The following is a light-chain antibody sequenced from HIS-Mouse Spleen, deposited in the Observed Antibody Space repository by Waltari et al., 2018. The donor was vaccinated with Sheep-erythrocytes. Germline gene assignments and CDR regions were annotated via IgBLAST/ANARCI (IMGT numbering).Light chain of an antibody. Sequence: SYELTQPPSVSVSPGQTARNTCSGDALPKESAYWYQQKPGQAPVVVIYKDSERPSGIPERFSGSSSGTTVTLTISGVQAEDEADYYCQSADSSGTYVFGTGTKVTVL. J-gene: IGLJ1*01. V-gene: IGLV3-25*03. CDR1: ALPKES. CDR3: QSADSSGTYV. CDR2: KDS.